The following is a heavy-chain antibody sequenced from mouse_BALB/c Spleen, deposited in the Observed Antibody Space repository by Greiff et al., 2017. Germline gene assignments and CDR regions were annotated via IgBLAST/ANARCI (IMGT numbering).Heavy chain of an antibody. V-gene: IGHV7-3*02. CDR1: GFTFTDYY. Sequence: EVMLVESGGGLVQPGGSLRLSCATSGFTFTDYYMSWVRQPPGKALEWLGFIRNKANGYTTEYSASVKGRFTISRDNSQSILYLQMNTLRAEDSATYYCAREGSVFYYAMDYWGQGTSVTVSS. CDR3: AREGSVFYYAMDY. CDR2: IRNKANGYTT. J-gene: IGHJ4*01.